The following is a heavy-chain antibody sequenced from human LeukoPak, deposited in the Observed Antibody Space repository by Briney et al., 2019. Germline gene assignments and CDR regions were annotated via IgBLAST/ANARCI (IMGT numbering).Heavy chain of an antibody. V-gene: IGHV3-23*05. D-gene: IGHD6-6*01. CDR2: IFNSGTST. J-gene: IGHJ6*03. CDR3: ARYVGSSSQFDYYYYMDV. Sequence: GGSLRLSCAASGFTFSTYAMTWVRQAPGKGLEWVSVIFNSGTSTYYADSVKGRFTISRDNSKNTLHLQMSSLRAEDTAVYYCARYVGSSSQFDYYYYMDVWGKGTTVTVSS. CDR1: GFTFSTYA.